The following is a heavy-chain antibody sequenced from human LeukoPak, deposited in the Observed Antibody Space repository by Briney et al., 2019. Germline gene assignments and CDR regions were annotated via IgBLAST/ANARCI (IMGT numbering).Heavy chain of an antibody. D-gene: IGHD3-10*01. J-gene: IGHJ4*02. CDR3: SRDLRGPRDY. CDR1: GFTFSSYW. CDR2: INTDGSVT. V-gene: IGHV3-74*01. Sequence: AGGSLRLSCAASGFTFSSYWMHWVRQVPGKGLLWVSRINTDGSVTNYADSVKGRFTISRDNTKNTLYLQMDSLRGEDTAVYYCSRDLRGPRDYWGQGTLVTVSS.